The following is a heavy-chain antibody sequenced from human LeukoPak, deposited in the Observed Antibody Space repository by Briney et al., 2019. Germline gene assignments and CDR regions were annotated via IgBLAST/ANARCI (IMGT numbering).Heavy chain of an antibody. Sequence: ASVKVSCKASGYTFTSYYMHWVRQAPGQGLEWMGIINPSGGSTSYAQKLQGRVTMTRDTSTSTVYMELSSLRSEDTAVYYCARDSVARIRNSGFDIWGQGTMVTVSS. CDR2: INPSGGST. CDR3: ARDSVARIRNSGFDI. D-gene: IGHD3-10*01. CDR1: GYTFTSYY. V-gene: IGHV1-46*01. J-gene: IGHJ3*02.